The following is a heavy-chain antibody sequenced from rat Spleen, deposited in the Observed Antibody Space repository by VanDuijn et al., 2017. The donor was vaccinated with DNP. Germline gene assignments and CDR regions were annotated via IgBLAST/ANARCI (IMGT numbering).Heavy chain of an antibody. J-gene: IGHJ3*01. D-gene: IGHD1-5*01. V-gene: IGHV3-1*01. Sequence: EVQLQESGPGLVKPSQSLSLTCSVTGYSTTSNYWGWVRKFPGNKMEWMGYISYSGYTSYNPSLKSRISITRDTSKNQFFLQVNSVTTEDTATYYCARLGTQGFTYWGQGTLVTVSS. CDR1: GYSTTSNY. CDR2: ISYSGYT. CDR3: ARLGTQGFTY.